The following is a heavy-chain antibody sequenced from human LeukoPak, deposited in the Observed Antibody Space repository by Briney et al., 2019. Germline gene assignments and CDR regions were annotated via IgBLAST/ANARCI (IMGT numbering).Heavy chain of an antibody. CDR2: ISSSSSTI. V-gene: IGHV3-48*01. CDR3: ARTYYDFWSGYYP. CDR1: GFTFSSYS. D-gene: IGHD3-3*01. Sequence: PGGSLRLSCAASGFTFSSYSMNWVRQAPGKWLEWVSYISSSSSTIYYADSVKGRFTISRDNAKNSLYLQMNSLRAEDTAVYYCARTYYDFWSGYYPWGQGTLVTVSS. J-gene: IGHJ5*02.